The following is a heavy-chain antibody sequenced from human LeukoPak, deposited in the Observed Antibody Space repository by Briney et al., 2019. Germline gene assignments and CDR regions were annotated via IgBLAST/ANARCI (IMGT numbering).Heavy chain of an antibody. V-gene: IGHV4-34*01. J-gene: IGHJ3*02. D-gene: IGHD3-3*01. CDR2: INHSGST. CDR1: GGSFSGYY. CDR3: ARVGHPNYDFWSGYYQGGLNAFDI. Sequence: SETLSLTCAVYGGSFSGYYWSWIRQPPGKGLEWIGEINHSGSTNYNPSLKSRVTISVDTSKNQFSLKLSSVTAADTAVYYCARVGHPNYDFWSGYYQGGLNAFDIWGQGTMVTVSS.